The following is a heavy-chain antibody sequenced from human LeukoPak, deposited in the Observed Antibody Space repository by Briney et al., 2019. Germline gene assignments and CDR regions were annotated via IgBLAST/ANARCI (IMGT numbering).Heavy chain of an antibody. J-gene: IGHJ3*02. CDR1: GGSISSGGYY. Sequence: SETLSLTCTVSGGSISSGGYYWSWIRQHPGKGLEWIGYIYYSGSTYYNPSLKSRVTISVDTSKNQFSLKLSSVTAADTAVYYCARDSKGYGDSDAFDIWGQGTMVTVSS. CDR2: IYYSGST. D-gene: IGHD4-17*01. V-gene: IGHV4-31*03. CDR3: ARDSKGYGDSDAFDI.